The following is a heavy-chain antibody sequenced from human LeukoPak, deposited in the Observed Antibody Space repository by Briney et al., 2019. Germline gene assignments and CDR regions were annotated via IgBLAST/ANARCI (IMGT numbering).Heavy chain of an antibody. Sequence: GRSLRLSCAASGFTFSSYGMHWVRQAPGKGLEWVAVIWYDGSNKYYADSVKGRFTISRDNSKNTLYLQMNSLRAEDTAVYYCPTIAARDPFDIWGQGTMVTVSS. CDR1: GFTFSSYG. J-gene: IGHJ3*02. V-gene: IGHV3-33*01. D-gene: IGHD6-13*01. CDR3: PTIAARDPFDI. CDR2: IWYDGSNK.